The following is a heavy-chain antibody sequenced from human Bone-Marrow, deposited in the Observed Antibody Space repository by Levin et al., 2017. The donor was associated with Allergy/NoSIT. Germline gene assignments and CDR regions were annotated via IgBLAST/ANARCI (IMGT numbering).Heavy chain of an antibody. D-gene: IGHD4-17*01. CDR2: IRSKAYSGTT. V-gene: IGHV3-49*04. CDR1: GFTFGDYA. CDR3: TRGESDGESDFDY. Sequence: GGSLRLSCTASGFTFGDYAINWVRQAPGKGLEWVTFIRSKAYSGTTEYAASVKGRFTISRDDSKSIAYLQMNSLKTEDTAVYYCTRGESDGESDFDYWGQGTLVTVSS. J-gene: IGHJ4*02.